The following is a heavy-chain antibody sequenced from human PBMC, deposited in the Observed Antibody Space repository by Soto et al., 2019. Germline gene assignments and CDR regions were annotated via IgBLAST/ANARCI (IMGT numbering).Heavy chain of an antibody. V-gene: IGHV1-18*01. CDR1: GYTFTSYG. D-gene: IGHD6-13*01. Sequence: ASVKVSCKASGYTFTSYGISWVRQAPGQGLEWMGWISAYNGNTNYAQKLQGRVTMTTDTSTSTAYMELRSLRSDDTAVYYCARDGFSIAAAGTGFYYYYYYGMDVWGQGTTVTVSS. CDR3: ARDGFSIAAAGTGFYYYYYYGMDV. J-gene: IGHJ6*02. CDR2: ISAYNGNT.